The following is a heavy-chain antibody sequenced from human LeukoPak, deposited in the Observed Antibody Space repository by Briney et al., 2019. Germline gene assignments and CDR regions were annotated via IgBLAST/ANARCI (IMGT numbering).Heavy chain of an antibody. CDR3: AKVSYAQYYFDY. Sequence: PGGSLRLSCAASGFTFSSYGMHWVRQAPGKGLEWVAVISYDGSNKYYADSVKGRFTISRDNSKNTLYLQMNSLRAEDTAVYYCAKVSYAQYYFDYWGQGPLVTVSS. D-gene: IGHD2-2*01. V-gene: IGHV3-30*18. CDR1: GFTFSSYG. CDR2: ISYDGSNK. J-gene: IGHJ4*02.